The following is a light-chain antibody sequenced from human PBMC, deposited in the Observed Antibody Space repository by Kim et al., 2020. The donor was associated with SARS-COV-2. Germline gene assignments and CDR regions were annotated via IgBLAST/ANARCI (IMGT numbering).Light chain of an antibody. CDR2: DVS. J-gene: IGLJ3*02. CDR1: SSDVGGYNY. V-gene: IGLV2-14*03. CDR3: SSYTSSSTLV. Sequence: GQSITISCTGTSSDVGGYNYVSWYQNHPGKAPKLMIYDVSKRPSGVSNRFSGSKSGNTASLTIYGLQAEDEAVYYCSSYTSSSTLVFGGGTQLTVL.